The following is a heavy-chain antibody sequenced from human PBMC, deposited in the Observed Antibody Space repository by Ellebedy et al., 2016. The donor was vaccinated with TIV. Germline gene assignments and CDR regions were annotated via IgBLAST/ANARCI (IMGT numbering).Heavy chain of an antibody. D-gene: IGHD3-9*01. CDR2: IPASGTGI. CDR1: GFTFSDYF. Sequence: GESLKISCAGSGFTFSDYFMSWVRQAPGKGLEWISYIPASGTGIYYADSVKGRFTVARDNAKDSLYLQMNSLRDDDTAVYYCARAREPGYFAYYYYGMDVWGQGTTVTVSS. J-gene: IGHJ6*02. V-gene: IGHV3-11*01. CDR3: ARAREPGYFAYYYYGMDV.